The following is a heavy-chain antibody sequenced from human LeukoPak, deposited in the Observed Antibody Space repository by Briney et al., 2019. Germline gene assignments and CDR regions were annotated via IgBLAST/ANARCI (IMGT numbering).Heavy chain of an antibody. D-gene: IGHD4-17*01. CDR2: IYFSGST. CDR3: ARVGPQYGRFDY. Sequence: SETLSLTCTVSGGAISSYYWSWIGQPPGKGLEWIGYIYFSGSTDYNPSLKSRVTISVDTSKNQFSLKLSSVTAADTAVYYCARVGPQYGRFDYWGQGTLVTVSS. V-gene: IGHV4-59*01. CDR1: GGAISSYY. J-gene: IGHJ4*02.